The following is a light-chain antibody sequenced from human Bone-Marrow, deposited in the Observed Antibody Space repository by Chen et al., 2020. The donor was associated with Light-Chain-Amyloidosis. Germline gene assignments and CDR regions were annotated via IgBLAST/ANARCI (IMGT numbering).Light chain of an antibody. J-gene: IGKJ4*01. CDR2: GSS. CDR1: QTISSND. Sequence: IVLTQSPGTLSLSPGEGANLPCRASQTISSNDLTWYQQKFGQAPRLLIYGSSSRATGIPDRFTGSGSGTDFTLTINRLEPEDLAMYYCQQYGTSPLTFGGGTKVEIK. CDR3: QQYGTSPLT. V-gene: IGKV3-20*01.